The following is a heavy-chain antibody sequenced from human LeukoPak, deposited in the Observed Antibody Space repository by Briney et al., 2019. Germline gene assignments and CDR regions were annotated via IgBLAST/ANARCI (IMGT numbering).Heavy chain of an antibody. Sequence: SGGSQRLSCAASGFTFRSYDMSWVRQAPGKGLEWVSGIRDSGSSTFYADSVEGRFTISRDNSKNSLYLQMNTLRTEDTAVYFCWRIRSAENYRLDRWGQGALVTVSS. CDR3: WRIRSAENYRLDR. J-gene: IGHJ5*02. V-gene: IGHV3-23*01. CDR1: GFTFRSYD. D-gene: IGHD2/OR15-2a*01. CDR2: IRDSGSST.